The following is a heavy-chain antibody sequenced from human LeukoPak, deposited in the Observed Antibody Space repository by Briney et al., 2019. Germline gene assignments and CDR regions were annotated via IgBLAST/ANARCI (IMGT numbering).Heavy chain of an antibody. CDR1: GFTFSSYA. Sequence: GGSLRLSCAASGFTFSSYAMSWVRQAPGKGLEWVANIKQDGSEKYYVDSVKGRFTISRDNAKNSLYLQMNSLRAEDTAVYYCARDIAVAGTFMYYYGMDVWGQGTTVTVSS. D-gene: IGHD6-19*01. V-gene: IGHV3-7*01. J-gene: IGHJ6*02. CDR3: ARDIAVAGTFMYYYGMDV. CDR2: IKQDGSEK.